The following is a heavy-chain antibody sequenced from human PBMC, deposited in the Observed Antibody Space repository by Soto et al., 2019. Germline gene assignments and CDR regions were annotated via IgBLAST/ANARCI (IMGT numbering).Heavy chain of an antibody. CDR3: ASGYYYDRSGSRPAFDI. J-gene: IGHJ3*02. CDR1: GFTFSSYG. CDR2: IWYDGINK. Sequence: GGSLRLSGAASGFTFSSYGIHWVRQAPCKGLEWVAVIWYDGINKYYADSVKGRFTISRDNSKNTLYLQMNSLRAEDTAVYYCASGYYYDRSGSRPAFDISVHGTIFTDSS. V-gene: IGHV3-33*01. D-gene: IGHD3-22*01.